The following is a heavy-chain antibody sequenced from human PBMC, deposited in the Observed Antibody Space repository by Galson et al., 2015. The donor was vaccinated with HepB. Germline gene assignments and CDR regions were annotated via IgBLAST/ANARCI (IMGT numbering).Heavy chain of an antibody. V-gene: IGHV3-30-3*01. D-gene: IGHD3/OR15-3a*01. CDR2: ISYDGSNK. CDR1: GFTFSSYA. Sequence: SLRLSCAASGFTFSSYAMHWVRQAPGKGLEWVAVISYDGSNKYYADSVKGRFTISRDNSKNTLYLQMNSLRAEDTAVYYCARGMWYYDFLGAFDIWGQGTMVTVSS. J-gene: IGHJ3*02. CDR3: ARGMWYYDFLGAFDI.